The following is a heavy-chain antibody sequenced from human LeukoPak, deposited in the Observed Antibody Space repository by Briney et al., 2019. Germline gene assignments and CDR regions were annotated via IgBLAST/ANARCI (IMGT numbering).Heavy chain of an antibody. CDR3: ARDWEDSGIYYELSY. CDR1: GYTFTGYY. D-gene: IGHD1-26*01. Sequence: ASVKVSCKASGYTFTGYYMHWVRQAPGHGLEWMGWINPNSGGTNYAQKFQGRVTMTRDTSISTAYMELSRLRSDDTAVYYCARDWEDSGIYYELSYWGREPLVTVSS. V-gene: IGHV1-2*02. CDR2: INPNSGGT. J-gene: IGHJ4*02.